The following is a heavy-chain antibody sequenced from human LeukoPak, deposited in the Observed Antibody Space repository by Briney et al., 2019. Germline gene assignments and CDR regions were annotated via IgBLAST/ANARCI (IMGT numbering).Heavy chain of an antibody. CDR1: GGTFSSYG. CDR3: ARDRAIVATNYFDY. CDR2: ISAYNGNT. J-gene: IGHJ4*02. D-gene: IGHD5-12*01. Sequence: ASVKVSCKASGGTFSSYGISWVRQAPGQGLEWMGWISAYNGNTNYAQKVQGRVTMTTDTSTSTAYMELRSLRSEDTAVYYCARDRAIVATNYFDYWGQGTLVTVSS. V-gene: IGHV1-18*01.